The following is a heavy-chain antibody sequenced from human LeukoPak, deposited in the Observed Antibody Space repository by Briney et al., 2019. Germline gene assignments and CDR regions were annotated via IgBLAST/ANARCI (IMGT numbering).Heavy chain of an antibody. CDR2: ISADGGTT. J-gene: IGHJ4*02. CDR1: GFTFDDYA. D-gene: IGHD1-7*01. CDR3: AGYNWNYYFDY. V-gene: IGHV3-43*02. Sequence: GGSLRLSCAASGFTFDDYAIHWVGQAPGKGLEWVSLISADGGTTYYADSVKGRFTISRDNGKNSLYLQMNSLRTEDTALYYCAGYNWNYYFDYWGQGTLVTVSS.